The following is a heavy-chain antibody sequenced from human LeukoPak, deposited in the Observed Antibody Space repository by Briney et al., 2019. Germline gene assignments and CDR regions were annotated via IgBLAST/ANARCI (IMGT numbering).Heavy chain of an antibody. Sequence: PGGSLRLSCAASGFTFSSYGMHWVRRAPGKGLEWVAVIWYDGSNKYYADSVKGRFTISRDNAKNSLYLQMDSLRVEDTAFYYCAKDNRRHYTSGPNPDSLHWGQGALVTVSS. CDR1: GFTFSSYG. CDR3: AKDNRRHYTSGPNPDSLH. CDR2: IWYDGSNK. J-gene: IGHJ4*02. D-gene: IGHD6-19*01. V-gene: IGHV3-33*03.